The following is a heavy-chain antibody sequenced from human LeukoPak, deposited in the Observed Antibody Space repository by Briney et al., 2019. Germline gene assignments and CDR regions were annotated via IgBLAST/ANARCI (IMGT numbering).Heavy chain of an antibody. CDR2: ISNNGGST. Sequence: GGSLRLSCAASGFTFSSYAMSWVRQAPGKGLEWVSVISNNGGSTYYADSVKGRFTISRDNSKDTLYLQMNSLRAEDTAVYYCAKEGGTGTRFDYWGQGTLVTVSS. J-gene: IGHJ4*02. D-gene: IGHD1-7*01. V-gene: IGHV3-23*01. CDR1: GFTFSSYA. CDR3: AKEGGTGTRFDY.